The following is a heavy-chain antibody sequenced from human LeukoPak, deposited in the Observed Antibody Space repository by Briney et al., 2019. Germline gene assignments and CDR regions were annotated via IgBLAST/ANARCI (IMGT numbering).Heavy chain of an antibody. D-gene: IGHD3-22*01. J-gene: IGHJ3*02. CDR1: GGSISSSSYY. CDR3: TLYDSSGYRDAFDI. V-gene: IGHV4-39*01. CDR2: IYYSGGT. Sequence: SETLSLTCTVSGGSISSSSYYWGWIRQPPGKGLEWSGCIYYSGGTYYNPSLKSRVTISVYTSTSQFSLKMSSAPAADTAVYYSTLYDSSGYRDAFDIWGQGTMVTVSS.